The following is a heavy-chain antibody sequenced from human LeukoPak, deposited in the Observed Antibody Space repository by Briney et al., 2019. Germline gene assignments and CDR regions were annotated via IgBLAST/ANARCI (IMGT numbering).Heavy chain of an antibody. CDR1: GFTVSSNY. J-gene: IGHJ4*02. CDR2: IYSGGST. V-gene: IGHV3-66*02. CDR3: ARVIAAAEIDY. D-gene: IGHD6-13*01. Sequence: PGGSLRLSCAASGFTVSSNYMSWVRQAPGKGLEWVSVIYSGGSTYYADSVTGRFTISIDNSKNTLYLQMNSLRAEDTAVYYCARVIAAAEIDYWGQGTLVTVSS.